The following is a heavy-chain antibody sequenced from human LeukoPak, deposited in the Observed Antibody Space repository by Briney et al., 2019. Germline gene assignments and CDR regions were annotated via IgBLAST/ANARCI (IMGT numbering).Heavy chain of an antibody. Sequence: ASVKVSRKASGYTFTGYYMHWVRQAPGQGLEWMGWINPNSGGTNYAQKFQGRVTMTRDTSISTAYMELSRLRSDDTAVYYCAREGGIAVAGTFDYWGQGTLVTVSS. J-gene: IGHJ4*02. CDR1: GYTFTGYY. D-gene: IGHD6-19*01. V-gene: IGHV1-2*02. CDR2: INPNSGGT. CDR3: AREGGIAVAGTFDY.